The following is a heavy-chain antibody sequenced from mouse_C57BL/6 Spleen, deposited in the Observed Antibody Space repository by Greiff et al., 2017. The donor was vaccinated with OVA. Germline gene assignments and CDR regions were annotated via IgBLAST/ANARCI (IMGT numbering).Heavy chain of an antibody. CDR1: GYTFTTYP. D-gene: IGHD2-2*01. CDR2: FHPYNDDT. V-gene: IGHV1-47*01. Sequence: VKLQESGAELVKPGASVKMSCKASGYTFTTYPIEWMKQNHGKSLEWIGNFHPYNDDTKYNEKFKGKATLTVEKSSSTVYLELSRLTSDDSAVYYCARGGNYGYGYAMDDWGQGTSVTVPS. J-gene: IGHJ4*01. CDR3: ARGGNYGYGYAMDD.